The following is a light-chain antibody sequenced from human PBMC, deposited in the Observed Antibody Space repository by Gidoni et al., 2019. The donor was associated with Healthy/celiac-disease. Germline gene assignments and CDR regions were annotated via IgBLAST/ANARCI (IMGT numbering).Light chain of an antibody. Sequence: DIVMTQSPLSLPVTPGEPASISCRSSQSLLHSNGYNYLDWYLQKPGQSPQLLIYLGSNRASGVPDRFSGSGSGTDFTLKISRVEAEDVGVYYCMQARQTPQTWTFGQGTKVEIK. CDR1: QSLLHSNGYNY. CDR2: LGS. CDR3: MQARQTPQTWT. V-gene: IGKV2-28*01. J-gene: IGKJ1*01.